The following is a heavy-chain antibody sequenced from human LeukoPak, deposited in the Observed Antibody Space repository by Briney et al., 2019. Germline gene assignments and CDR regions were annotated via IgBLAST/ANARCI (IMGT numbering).Heavy chain of an antibody. J-gene: IGHJ4*02. D-gene: IGHD6-19*01. CDR2: INPNSGGT. Sequence: GASVTVSCKASGYTFTGYYMHWVRQAPGQGLEWMGWINPNSGGTNYAQKFQGRVTMTRDTSISTAYMELSRLRSDDTAVYYCARGPAVAGTRFEYWGQGTLVTVSS. CDR3: ARGPAVAGTRFEY. CDR1: GYTFTGYY. V-gene: IGHV1-2*02.